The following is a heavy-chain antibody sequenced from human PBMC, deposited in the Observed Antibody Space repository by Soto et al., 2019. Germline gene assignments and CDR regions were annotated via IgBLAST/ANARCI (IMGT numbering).Heavy chain of an antibody. D-gene: IGHD6-19*01. CDR1: GGSISNNGYY. CDR2: RNNRDET. CDR3: ARGGSGWKALNWFES. J-gene: IGHJ5*01. Sequence: QVQLQESGPGLVKPSQTLSLTCTVSGGSISNNGYYWSWIRQHPVKGLEWIGSRNNRDETYYNPSLKSRVTISLDTSKNQFTLRVISVTAADTALYFCARGGSGWKALNWFESLGQGTMVTVSS. V-gene: IGHV4-31*03.